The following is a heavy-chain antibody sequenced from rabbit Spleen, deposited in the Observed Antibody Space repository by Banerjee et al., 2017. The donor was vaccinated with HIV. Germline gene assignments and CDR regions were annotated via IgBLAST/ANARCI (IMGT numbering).Heavy chain of an antibody. D-gene: IGHD2-1*01. Sequence: QEQLVESGGGLVKPEGSLTLTCKVSGIDFSGTYWMCWVRQAPGKGLEWIACIAIHDRDRPYYANWAKGRFTISRTSSTTVTLQMTSLTVADTATYFCARNPINDYVGFNFWGPGTLVTVS. J-gene: IGHJ6*01. V-gene: IGHV1S45*01. CDR2: IAIHDRDRP. CDR3: ARNPINDYVGFNF. CDR1: GIDFSGTYW.